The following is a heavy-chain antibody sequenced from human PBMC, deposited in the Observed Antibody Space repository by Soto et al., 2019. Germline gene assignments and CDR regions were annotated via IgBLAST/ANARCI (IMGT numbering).Heavy chain of an antibody. CDR1: GGSICSYY. Sequence: QVQLQESGPGLVKPSETLSLTCTVSGGSICSYYWSWIRQPPGKGLEWIGYIYYSGSTNYNPSLKSRVTISVDTSKNQFSPKLSYVTAADTAVYYCAKAAGDYAMNFDLWGRGTPVTVSS. D-gene: IGHD4-17*01. J-gene: IGHJ2*01. CDR3: AKAAGDYAMNFDL. CDR2: IYYSGST. V-gene: IGHV4-59*01.